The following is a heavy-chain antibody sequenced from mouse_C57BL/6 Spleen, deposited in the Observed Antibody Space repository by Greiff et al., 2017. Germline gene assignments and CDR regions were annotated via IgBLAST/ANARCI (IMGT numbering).Heavy chain of an antibody. CDR2: SNPYNGGT. D-gene: IGHD3-2*02. V-gene: IGHV1-19*01. CDR3: ARGGDSSGYVDYFEY. J-gene: IGHJ2*01. CDR1: GFTFTDYY. Sequence: EVQLQQSGPVLVKPGASVKMSCKASGFTFTDYYMNWVKQSHGKSLEWIGVSNPYNGGTSYNQKFKGKATLTVDKSSSTAYMELNSLTSEDSAVYYCARGGDSSGYVDYFEYWGQGTTLTVSS.